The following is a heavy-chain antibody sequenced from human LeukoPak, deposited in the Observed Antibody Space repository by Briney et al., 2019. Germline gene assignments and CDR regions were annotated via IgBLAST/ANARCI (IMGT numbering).Heavy chain of an antibody. J-gene: IGHJ4*02. V-gene: IGHV4-59*04. CDR1: GGSISPYY. CDR3: ARLTSGHFDY. Sequence: PSETLSLTCTVSGGSISPYYWSWIRQPPGKGLEWIATIYYSGSTYYNPSLKSRVTISADTSKNQFSLKLSSVTAADTAVYYCARLTSGHFDYWGQGTLVTVSS. CDR2: IYYSGST. D-gene: IGHD3-10*01.